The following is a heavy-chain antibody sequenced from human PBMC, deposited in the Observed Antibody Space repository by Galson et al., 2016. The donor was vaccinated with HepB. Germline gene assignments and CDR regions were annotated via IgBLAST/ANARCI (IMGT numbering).Heavy chain of an antibody. CDR1: GFTFS. V-gene: IGHV3-33*01. CDR3: ASSSIELTELLGYFDY. CDR2: LWYDGSNK. J-gene: IGHJ4*02. Sequence: SLRLSCAASGFTFSMHWVRQAPGKGLEWVAALWYDGSNKYYGDSVKGLFTISRNNSKNTVYLQMNSLRAEDTAVYYCASSSIELTELLGYFDYWGQGTLVTVSS. D-gene: IGHD3-9*01.